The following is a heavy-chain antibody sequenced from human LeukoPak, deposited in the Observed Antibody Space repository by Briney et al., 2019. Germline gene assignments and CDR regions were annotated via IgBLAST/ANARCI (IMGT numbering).Heavy chain of an antibody. Sequence: AGGSLRLSCSASGFNFGDYSMSWVRQAPGKGLEWVGVVRGKSHDETTEYAASVNGRFTISRDNSKSIAYLQMNSVKTEDTAFYYCTRGVYYSGGYCTDYWGQGTLVTVS. CDR3: TRGVYYSGGYCTDY. V-gene: IGHV3-49*04. CDR1: GFNFGDYS. CDR2: VRGKSHDETT. D-gene: IGHD1-26*01. J-gene: IGHJ4*02.